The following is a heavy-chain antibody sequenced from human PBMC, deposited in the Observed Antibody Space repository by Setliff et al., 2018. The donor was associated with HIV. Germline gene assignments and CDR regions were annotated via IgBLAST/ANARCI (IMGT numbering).Heavy chain of an antibody. D-gene: IGHD4-17*01. J-gene: IGHJ4*02. CDR3: ARPMTTVFPFDY. CDR1: GFTFSSYS. Sequence: PGGSLRLSCAASGFTFSSYSMNWVRQAPGKGLEWVSSISSSSSYIYYADSVKGRFTISRDNAKNSLYLQMNSLRAEDTAVYYCARPMTTVFPFDYWGQGTLVTVSS. CDR2: ISSSSSYI. V-gene: IGHV3-21*01.